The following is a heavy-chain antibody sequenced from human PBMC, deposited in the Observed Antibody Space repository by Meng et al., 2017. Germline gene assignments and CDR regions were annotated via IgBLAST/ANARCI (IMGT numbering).Heavy chain of an antibody. CDR3: ARALKHYYDSSGYRVGYFDY. CDR2: IIPIFGTA. D-gene: IGHD3-22*01. Sequence: VQLEQTGAGGKKPGDVVKVACKAFGGTFSSDGISWVRHATGQGLEWMGGIIPIFGTANYAQKFQGRVTITADESTSTAYMELSSLRSEDTAVYYCARALKHYYDSSGYRVGYFDYWGQGTLVTVSS. V-gene: IGHV1-69*01. J-gene: IGHJ4*02. CDR1: GGTFSSDG.